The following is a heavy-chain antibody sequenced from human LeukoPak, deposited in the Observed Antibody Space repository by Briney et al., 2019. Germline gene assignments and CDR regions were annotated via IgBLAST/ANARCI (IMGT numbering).Heavy chain of an antibody. J-gene: IGHJ5*02. D-gene: IGHD5-18*01. CDR3: APRGDIEHSYGYGKWFDP. V-gene: IGHV4-34*01. Sequence: SETLSLTCAVYGGSFSVYYWGWIRQPPGKGLEWIGEINHSGSTNYNASLKSRVTISVDTSKNQFSLRLSSVTAADTAMYYCAPRGDIEHSYGYGKWFDPWGQGTRVTVSS. CDR1: GGSFSVYY. CDR2: INHSGST.